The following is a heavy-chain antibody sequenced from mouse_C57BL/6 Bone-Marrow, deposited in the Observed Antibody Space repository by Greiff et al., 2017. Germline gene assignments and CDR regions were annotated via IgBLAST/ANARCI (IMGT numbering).Heavy chain of an antibody. V-gene: IGHV1-39*01. D-gene: IGHD2-4*01. Sequence: VQLQQSGPELVKPGASVKISCKASGYSFTDYYMHWVKQSNGKSLEWIGGINPYYGTTSYNKKFKGKATLTVDQSSSTAYMQLNRLTSEDSAVYYCARGYDYDYAMDYWGQGTSVTVSS. J-gene: IGHJ4*01. CDR3: ARGYDYDYAMDY. CDR1: GYSFTDYY. CDR2: INPYYGTT.